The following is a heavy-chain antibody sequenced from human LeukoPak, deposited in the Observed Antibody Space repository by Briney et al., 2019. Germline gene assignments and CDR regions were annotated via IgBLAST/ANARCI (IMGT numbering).Heavy chain of an antibody. D-gene: IGHD7-27*01. CDR3: ARDDMGPGDLYYLDY. CDR1: GGTFSSYA. CDR2: IIPIFGIA. V-gene: IGHV1-69*04. J-gene: IGHJ4*02. Sequence: SVKVSCKASGGTFSSYAISWVRQAPGQGLEWMGRIIPIFGIANYAQKFQGRVTITADKPTSTAYMELSSLRSEDTAVYYCARDDMGPGDLYYLDYWGQGTLVTVSS.